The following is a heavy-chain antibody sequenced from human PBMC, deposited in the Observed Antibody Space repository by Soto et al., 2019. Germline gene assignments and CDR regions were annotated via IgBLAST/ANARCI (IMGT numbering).Heavy chain of an antibody. CDR2: IYYRGST. CDR3: ALCNWYFDL. Sequence: QVQLQESGPGLVKPSETLSLTCTVSGGSISSYYWSWIRQPPGKGLEWIGYIYYRGSTNYNPSRKSRVTISVDASKNQFSLNPSSVTAADTAMYYSALCNWYFDLWGRGTLVTVSS. J-gene: IGHJ2*01. CDR1: GGSISSYY. V-gene: IGHV4-59*03.